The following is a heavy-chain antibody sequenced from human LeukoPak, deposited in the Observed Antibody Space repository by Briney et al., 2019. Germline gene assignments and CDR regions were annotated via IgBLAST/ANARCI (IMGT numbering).Heavy chain of an antibody. CDR3: AKDIGSNYYYYMDV. D-gene: IGHD4-11*01. V-gene: IGHV3-43*02. CDR2: ISGDGGST. J-gene: IGHJ6*03. Sequence: GGSLRLSCAASGFTFDDYAMHWVRQAPGRGLEWVSLISGDGGSTYYADSVKGRFTISRDNSKNSLYLQRNSLRTEDTALYYCAKDIGSNYYYYMDVWGKGTTVTVSS. CDR1: GFTFDDYA.